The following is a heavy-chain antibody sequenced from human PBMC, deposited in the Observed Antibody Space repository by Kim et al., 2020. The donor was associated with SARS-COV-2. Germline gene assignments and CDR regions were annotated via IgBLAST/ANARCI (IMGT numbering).Heavy chain of an antibody. J-gene: IGHJ1*01. D-gene: IGHD3-22*01. CDR3: ARAGDYDISGYYGFFHH. CDR1: GFTLSHYL. V-gene: IGHV3-74*03. CDR2: IHLDGRIT. Sequence: GGSLRLSCAASGFTLSHYLLNWVRQTPGEGLVWVSRIHLDGRITEYVYSVKGRFTISRDNAKNTLYLQMNSLRPEDTAVYYCARAGDYDISGYYGFFHHWGQGARVTVSS.